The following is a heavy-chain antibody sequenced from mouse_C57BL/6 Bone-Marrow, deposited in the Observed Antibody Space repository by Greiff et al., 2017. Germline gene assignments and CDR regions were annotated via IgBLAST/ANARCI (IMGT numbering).Heavy chain of an antibody. CDR3: TRFYYDYDYWYFDV. D-gene: IGHD2-4*01. CDR2: ISSGGDYI. Sequence: DVHLVESGEGLVKPGGSLKLSCAASGFTFSSYAMSWVRQTPEKRLEWVAYISSGGDYIYYADTVKGRFTISRDNARNTLYLQMSSLKSEDTAMYYCTRFYYDYDYWYFDVWGTGTTVTVSS. J-gene: IGHJ1*03. CDR1: GFTFSSYA. V-gene: IGHV5-9-1*02.